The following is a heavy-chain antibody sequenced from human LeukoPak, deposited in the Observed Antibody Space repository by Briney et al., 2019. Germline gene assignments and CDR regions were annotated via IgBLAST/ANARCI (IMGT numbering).Heavy chain of an antibody. CDR1: GVTFSSYE. CDR2: ISSSGSTI. J-gene: IGHJ4*02. Sequence: GGSLRLSCAASGVTFSSYEMNWVRQAPGKGLEWVSYISSSGSTIYYADSVKGRFTISRDNAKNSLYLQMNSLRAEDTAVYYCARESSSLDYWGQGTLVTVSS. V-gene: IGHV3-48*03. D-gene: IGHD6-13*01. CDR3: ARESSSLDY.